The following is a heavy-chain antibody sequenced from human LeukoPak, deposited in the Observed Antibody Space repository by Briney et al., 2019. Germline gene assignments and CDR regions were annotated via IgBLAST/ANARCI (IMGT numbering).Heavy chain of an antibody. J-gene: IGHJ5*02. Sequence: SETLSLTCTVPGGSMSTYYWSWIRQPPGKGLEWIAYIFYSGSTNYNPSLKSRVTISVDTSKNQFSLKLSSVTAADTAVYYCAGHYEGNWFDPWGQGTLVTVSS. CDR2: IFYSGST. V-gene: IGHV4-59*08. CDR1: GGSMSTYY. CDR3: AGHYEGNWFDP. D-gene: IGHD3-3*01.